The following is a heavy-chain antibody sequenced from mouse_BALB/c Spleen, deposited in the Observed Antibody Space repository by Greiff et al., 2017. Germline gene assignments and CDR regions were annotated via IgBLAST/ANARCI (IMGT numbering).Heavy chain of an antibody. CDR3: ARNLLDYFDY. CDR1: GFAFSSYD. J-gene: IGHJ2*01. D-gene: IGHD2-1*01. V-gene: IGHV5-12-1*01. CDR2: ISSGGGST. Sequence: EVQRVESGGGLVKPGGSLKLSCAASGFAFSSYDMSWVRQTPEKRLEWVAYISSGGGSTYYPDTVKGRFTISRDNAKNTLYLQMSSLKSEDTAMYYCARNLLDYFDYWGQGTTLTVSS.